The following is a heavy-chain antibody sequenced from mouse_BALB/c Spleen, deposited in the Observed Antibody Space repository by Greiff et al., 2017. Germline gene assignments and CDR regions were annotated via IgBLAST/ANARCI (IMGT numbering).Heavy chain of an antibody. CDR3: ARSTVDAMDY. CDR2: ISYDGSN. V-gene: IGHV3-6*02. J-gene: IGHJ4*01. D-gene: IGHD1-1*01. CDR1: GYSITSGYY. Sequence: EVQLKESGPGLVKPSQSLSLTCSVTGYSITSGYYWNWIRQFPGNKMEWMGYISYDGSNNYNPSLKNRISITRDTSKNQFFLKLNSVTTEDTATYYCARSTVDAMDYWGQGTSVTVSS.